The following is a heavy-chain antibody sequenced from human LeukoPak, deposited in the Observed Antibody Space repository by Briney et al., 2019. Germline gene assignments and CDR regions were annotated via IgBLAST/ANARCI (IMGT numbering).Heavy chain of an antibody. D-gene: IGHD3-9*01. CDR1: GYTFTSYG. J-gene: IGHJ3*02. CDR2: ISAYNGNT. Sequence: GASVKVSCKASGYTFTSYGISWVRQAPGQGLEWMGWISAYNGNTNYAQKLQGRVTMTTDTSTSTAYMELRSLRSDDTAVYYCARGPPDLWGRYFDWLPNAFDIWGQGTMVTVSS. CDR3: ARGPPDLWGRYFDWLPNAFDI. V-gene: IGHV1-18*01.